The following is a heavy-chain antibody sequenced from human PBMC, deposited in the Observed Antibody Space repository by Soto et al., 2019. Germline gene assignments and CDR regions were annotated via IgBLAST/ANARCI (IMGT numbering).Heavy chain of an antibody. J-gene: IGHJ3*02. D-gene: IGHD3-22*01. Sequence: ASVKVSCKASGYTFTSYGISWVRQAPGQGLEWMGWISAYNGNTNYAQKLQGRVTMTTDTSTSTAYMELRSLRSDDTAVYYCARDQRITMIVVVTDAFDIWRQGTMVTVSS. CDR1: GYTFTSYG. CDR2: ISAYNGNT. V-gene: IGHV1-18*01. CDR3: ARDQRITMIVVVTDAFDI.